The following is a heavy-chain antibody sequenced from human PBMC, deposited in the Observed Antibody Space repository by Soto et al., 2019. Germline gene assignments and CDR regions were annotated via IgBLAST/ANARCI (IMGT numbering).Heavy chain of an antibody. CDR2: MNPNTGNS. D-gene: IGHD1-1*01. J-gene: IGHJ4*02. V-gene: IGHV1-8*02. Sequence: GASVKVSCKASGYTFNRYYMHWVRQATGQGLEWMGWMNPNTGNSGYAQKFQGRVTMTSDTSISTAHMELSSLRSEDTAVYYCARRAETNGWNGFGADKYYFDFWGQGTLV. CDR3: ARRAETNGWNGFGADKYYFDF. CDR1: GYTFNRYY.